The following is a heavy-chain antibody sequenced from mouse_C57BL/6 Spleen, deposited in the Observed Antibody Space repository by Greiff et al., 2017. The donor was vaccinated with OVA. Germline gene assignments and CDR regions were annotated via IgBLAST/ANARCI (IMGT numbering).Heavy chain of an antibody. V-gene: IGHV1-85*01. Sequence: QVQLQQSGPELVKPGASVKLSCKASGYTFTSYDINWVKQRPGQGLEWIGWIYPRDGSTTYNEKFKGKATLTVDTSSSTAYMELSSLTSEDSAVYFCTRSGVTWFAYWGQGTLVTVSA. CDR1: GYTFTSYD. D-gene: IGHD3-1*01. CDR2: IYPRDGST. CDR3: TRSGVTWFAY. J-gene: IGHJ3*01.